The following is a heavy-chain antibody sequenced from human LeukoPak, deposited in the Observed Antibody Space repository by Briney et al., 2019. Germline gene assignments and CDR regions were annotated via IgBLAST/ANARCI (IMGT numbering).Heavy chain of an antibody. CDR2: INPNSGGT. V-gene: IGHV1-2*02. J-gene: IGHJ4*02. D-gene: IGHD6-13*01. Sequence: GESLKISCKGSGYTFTGYYMHWVRQAPGQGLEWMGWINPNSGGTNYAQKFQGRVTMTRDTSISTAYMELSRLRSDDTAVYYCARDALPGAAGGPAKFCYLGQGTPGTGSS. CDR1: GYTFTGYY. CDR3: ARDALPGAAGGPAKFCY.